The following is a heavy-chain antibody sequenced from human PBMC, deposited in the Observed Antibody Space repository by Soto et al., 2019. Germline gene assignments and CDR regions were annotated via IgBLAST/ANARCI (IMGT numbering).Heavy chain of an antibody. J-gene: IGHJ4*02. CDR3: ARGPYYYGSGSFFFDY. D-gene: IGHD3-10*01. V-gene: IGHV4-59*01. CDR2: IYYSGTT. CDR1: GGSINNYY. Sequence: QVQLQESGPGLVKPSGTLSLTCTVSGGSINNYYWSWIRQPPGKGLEWIGYIYYSGTTSYNPSLKSRVTISVDTSKNQFSLILTSVTAADTAVYYCARGPYYYGSGSFFFDYWGQGTLVTVSS.